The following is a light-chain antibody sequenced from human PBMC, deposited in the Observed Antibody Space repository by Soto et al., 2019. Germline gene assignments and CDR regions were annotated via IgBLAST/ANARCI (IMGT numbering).Light chain of an antibody. CDR1: SSDVGGYNY. J-gene: IGLJ2*01. CDR3: CSYAGSYTVV. V-gene: IGLV2-11*01. Sequence: QSALTQPRSVSGSPGESVTISCTGTSSDVGGYNYVSWYQQHPGKAPKVMIYDVSKRPSGVPDRFSGSKSGNTASLTISGLQAEDEADYYCCSYAGSYTVVFGGGTKLPVL. CDR2: DVS.